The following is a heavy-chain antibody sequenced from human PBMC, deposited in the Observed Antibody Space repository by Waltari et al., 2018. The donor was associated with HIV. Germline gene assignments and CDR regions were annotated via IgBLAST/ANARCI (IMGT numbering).Heavy chain of an antibody. CDR1: RDSINSGGYY. D-gene: IGHD2-15*01. J-gene: IGHJ2*01. CDR2: AYYRGST. V-gene: IGHV4-31*03. Sequence: QVQLQESGPGLVKPSQTLSLTCTVPRDSINSGGYYWAWIRQHPGKGLEWIGFAYYRGSTFFNPSFKSRATISGDTSKNQFSLELTSLTAADTAVYYCARVGYYYFDLWGRGTLVTVSS. CDR3: ARVGYYYFDL.